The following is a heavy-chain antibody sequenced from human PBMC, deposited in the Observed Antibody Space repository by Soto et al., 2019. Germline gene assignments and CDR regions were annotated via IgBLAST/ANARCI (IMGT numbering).Heavy chain of an antibody. D-gene: IGHD6-19*01. J-gene: IGHJ4*02. CDR2: IWYDGSNK. Sequence: PGGSLRLSCAASGFTFSSYGMHWVRQAPGKGLEWVAVIWYDGSNKYYADSVKGRFTISRDNSKNTLYLQMNSLRAEDTAVYYCARGPSSFIAVAGFDYWGQGTLVTVSS. V-gene: IGHV3-33*01. CDR3: ARGPSSFIAVAGFDY. CDR1: GFTFSSYG.